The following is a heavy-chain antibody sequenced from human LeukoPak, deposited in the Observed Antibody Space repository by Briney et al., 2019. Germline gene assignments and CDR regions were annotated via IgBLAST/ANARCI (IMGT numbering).Heavy chain of an antibody. CDR1: GASISGSGFY. Sequence: SETLSLTCTVSGASISGSGFYWSWIRQPPGKGLEWIGYIYYSGSTYYNPSLKSRVTISGERSKNQFSLNLSSVTAADTAVYYCARHYKDDDTTFEAFDIWGQGTMVTVS. CDR2: IYYSGST. D-gene: IGHD2/OR15-2a*01. CDR3: ARHYKDDDTTFEAFDI. V-gene: IGHV4-30-2*01. J-gene: IGHJ3*02.